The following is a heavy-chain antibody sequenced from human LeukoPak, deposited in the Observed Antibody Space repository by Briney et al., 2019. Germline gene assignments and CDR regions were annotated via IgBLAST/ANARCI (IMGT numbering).Heavy chain of an antibody. J-gene: IGHJ3*02. CDR3: AKWSESSGAFDI. Sequence: PGGSLRLSCAASGFTFSHSGIHWVRQAPGKGLEWVTFIQDDGSNKYYADSVKGRFTFSRDNSKNTLYLQMNSLRPEDTAVYYCAKWSESSGAFDIWGQGTMVTVSS. CDR1: GFTFSHSG. CDR2: IQDDGSNK. V-gene: IGHV3-30*02.